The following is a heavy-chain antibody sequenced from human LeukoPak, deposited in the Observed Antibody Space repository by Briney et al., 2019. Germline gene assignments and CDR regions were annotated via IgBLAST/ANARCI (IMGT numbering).Heavy chain of an antibody. CDR3: ARDAQSGAHSDFDY. J-gene: IGHJ4*02. CDR1: GFTVTRYA. V-gene: IGHV3-30*04. CDR2: QTANRDAK. Sequence: PGGSLRLSCAASGFTVTRYAIHWVRQAPGAGLEWVAIQTANRDAKFYADSVKGRFTLSRDDFQNTVFLQMNSLRAEDTALYYCARDAQSGAHSDFDYWGQGTLVAVSS. D-gene: IGHD1-26*01.